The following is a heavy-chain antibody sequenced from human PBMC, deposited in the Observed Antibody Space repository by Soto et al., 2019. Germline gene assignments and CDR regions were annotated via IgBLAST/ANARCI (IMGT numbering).Heavy chain of an antibody. CDR3: ARYGSGSSVWFDP. J-gene: IGHJ5*02. CDR1: GCSISSYY. D-gene: IGHD3-10*01. CDR2: IYYSGST. V-gene: IGHV4-59*01. Sequence: QVQLQESGPGLVKPSETLSLTCTVSGCSISSYYWSWIRQPPGKGLEWSGYIYYSGSTNYNPSLKNQVTISVDTSKNQFSLKLSSVTAADPAVYYCARYGSGSSVWFDPWGQGTLVTVSS.